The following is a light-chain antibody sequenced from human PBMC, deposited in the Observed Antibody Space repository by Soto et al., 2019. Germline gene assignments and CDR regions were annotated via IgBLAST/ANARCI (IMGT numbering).Light chain of an antibody. J-gene: IGLJ3*02. CDR2: EVS. V-gene: IGLV2-14*01. CDR1: SSDIGGYNY. Sequence: QSVLTQPASVSGSPGQSITISCTGTSSDIGGYNYVSWYQQYPGKAPRLMIYEVSNRPSGVSYRFSGSKSGKTASLTISGLQAEDEADYYCSSFTSRSTRVFGGGTKLTVL. CDR3: SSFTSRSTRV.